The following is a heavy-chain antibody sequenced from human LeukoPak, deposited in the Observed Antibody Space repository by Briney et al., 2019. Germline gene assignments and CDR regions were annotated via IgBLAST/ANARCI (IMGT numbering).Heavy chain of an antibody. J-gene: IGHJ4*02. D-gene: IGHD3-22*01. CDR1: GGSISSSSYY. CDR2: IYYSGST. Sequence: SETLSLTCTVSGGSISSSSYYWGWIRQPPGKGLEWIGSIYYSGSTYYNPSLKSRVTISVDTSKNQFSLKLSSVTAADTAVYYCARGSWYYYDSSVEFFDYWGQGTLVTVSS. CDR3: ARGSWYYYDSSVEFFDY. V-gene: IGHV4-39*01.